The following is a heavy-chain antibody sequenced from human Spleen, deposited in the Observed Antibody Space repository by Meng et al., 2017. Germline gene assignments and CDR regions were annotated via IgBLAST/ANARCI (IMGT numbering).Heavy chain of an antibody. J-gene: IGHJ4*02. CDR3: AHSWGSGYYFGPLDY. V-gene: IGHV2-5*02. CDR2: IYWDDEK. CDR1: GFSLRTSGVG. D-gene: IGHD3-22*01. Sequence: QITLRESGPPRVKPTQTLALTCSFSGFSLRTSGVGVGWIRQSPGKALECLALIYWDDEKRYSPSLKSRLTITKDTSKNHVVLTMTNMDPVDTATYYCAHSWGSGYYFGPLDYWGQGTLVTVSS.